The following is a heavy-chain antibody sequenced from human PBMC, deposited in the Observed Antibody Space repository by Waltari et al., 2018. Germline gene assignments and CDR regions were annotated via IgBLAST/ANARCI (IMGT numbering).Heavy chain of an antibody. V-gene: IGHV4-34*01. J-gene: IGHJ4*02. CDR2: INHRGST. CDR3: AMWILGFFDY. CDR1: GGSFSGYY. D-gene: IGHD5-18*01. Sequence: QVQLQQWGAGLLKPSETLSLTCAVYGGSFSGYYWSWIRQPPGKGLEWIGEINHRGSTYYNPSLKSRVTISVDTSKNQFSLKLSSVTAADTAVYYCAMWILGFFDYWGQGTLVTVSS.